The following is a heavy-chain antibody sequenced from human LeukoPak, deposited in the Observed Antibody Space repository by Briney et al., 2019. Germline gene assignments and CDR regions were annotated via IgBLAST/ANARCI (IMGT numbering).Heavy chain of an antibody. D-gene: IGHD6-6*01. CDR2: IVVGSGNT. CDR1: GFTFTSSA. Sequence: GTSVKVSCKASGFTFTSSAMQWVRQARGQRLEWIGWIVVGSGNTNYAQKFQERVTITRDMSTSTAYMELSSLRAEDTAVYYCARDASLYSSSSGFDYWGQGTLVTVSS. J-gene: IGHJ4*02. CDR3: ARDASLYSSSSGFDY. V-gene: IGHV1-58*02.